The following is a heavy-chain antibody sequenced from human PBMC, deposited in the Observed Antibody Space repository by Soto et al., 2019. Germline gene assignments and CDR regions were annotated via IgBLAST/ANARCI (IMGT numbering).Heavy chain of an antibody. J-gene: IGHJ4*02. CDR3: ARIPGRHLDY. CDR2: VDYSGTA. Sequence: SETLSLTCTVSSGSISVTNVFWGWVRQPPGKGLEWIGNVDYSGTAYFSPSLATRVTFHVDTSKNQFSLTLYSVTAADTAVYYCARIPGRHLDYWGQGILVIVSS. V-gene: IGHV4-39*01. D-gene: IGHD2-2*01. CDR1: SGSISVTNVF.